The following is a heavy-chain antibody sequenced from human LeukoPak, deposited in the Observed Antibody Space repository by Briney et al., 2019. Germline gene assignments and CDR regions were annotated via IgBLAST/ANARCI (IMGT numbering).Heavy chain of an antibody. J-gene: IGHJ4*02. CDR3: ARVRDRSSGWCYLYYFDY. D-gene: IGHD6-19*01. V-gene: IGHV3-30*04. CDR1: GFTFSSYA. CDR2: ISYDGSNK. Sequence: GGSLRLSCAASGFTFSSYAMHWVRQAPGKGLEWVAVISYDGSNKYYADSVKGRFTISRDNSKNTLYLQMNSLRAEDTAVYYCARVRDRSSGWCYLYYFDYWGQGTLVTVSS.